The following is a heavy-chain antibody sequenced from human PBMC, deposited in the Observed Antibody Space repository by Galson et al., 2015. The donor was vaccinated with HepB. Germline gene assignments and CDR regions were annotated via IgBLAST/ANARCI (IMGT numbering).Heavy chain of an antibody. CDR2: IYPGDSDT. CDR3: ARRHGDYRMFDS. D-gene: IGHD5-12*01. CDR1: GYSFPSYW. Sequence: QSGAEVKKPGESLKISCQASGYSFPSYWIAWVRQMPGKGLEWMGIIYPGDSDTRYSPSSQGQVTISADRSINTAYLQWSSLKASDTAMYFCARRHGDYRMFDSWGLGTLLTVSS. V-gene: IGHV5-51*01. J-gene: IGHJ4*02.